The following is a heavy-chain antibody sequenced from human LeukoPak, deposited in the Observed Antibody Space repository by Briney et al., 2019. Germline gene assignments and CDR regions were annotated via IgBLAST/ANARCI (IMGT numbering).Heavy chain of an antibody. CDR2: ISVSGGTT. V-gene: IGHV3-23*01. D-gene: IGHD3-16*02. CDR3: ATDFTRRGNVIPYYFDY. J-gene: IGHJ4*02. Sequence: GGSLRLSCAASGFTFPSYAMNWVRQAPGKGLEWVSVISVSGGTTYYADSVKGRFTISRDNSKNTLYLQMNSLRAEDSAVYYCATDFTRRGNVIPYYFDYWGQGTLVTVSS. CDR1: GFTFPSYA.